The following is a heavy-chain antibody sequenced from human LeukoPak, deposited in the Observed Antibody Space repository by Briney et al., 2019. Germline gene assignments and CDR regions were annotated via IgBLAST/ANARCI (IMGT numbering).Heavy chain of an antibody. CDR3: VRDQRRIEVAGYYSDY. D-gene: IGHD6-19*01. V-gene: IGHV1-46*01. CDR2: LNPKTGTT. J-gene: IGHJ4*02. CDR1: GFTLTSYY. Sequence: GASVNISCKASGFTLTSYYFFWVRLAPGQGLEWMGILNPKTGTTGYAQKFQGRVSMTRDTSTSTVYMELSSLRSEDSAIYYCVRDQRRIEVAGYYSDYWGQGTLVTVPA.